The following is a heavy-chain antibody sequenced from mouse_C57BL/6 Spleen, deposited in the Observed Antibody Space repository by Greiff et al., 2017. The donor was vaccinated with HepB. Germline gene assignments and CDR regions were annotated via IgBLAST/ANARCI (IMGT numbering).Heavy chain of an antibody. Sequence: VQLQQSGAELVRPGSSVKLSCKASGYTFTSYWMHWVKQRPIQGLEWIGNIDPSDSETHYNQKFKDKATLTVAKASSTAYMQLSSLTSEDSAVLYCARDRGLRQGVDYWGQGTTLTVSS. CDR1: GYTFTSYW. V-gene: IGHV1-52*01. D-gene: IGHD2-4*01. CDR3: ARDRGLRQGVDY. J-gene: IGHJ2*01. CDR2: IDPSDSET.